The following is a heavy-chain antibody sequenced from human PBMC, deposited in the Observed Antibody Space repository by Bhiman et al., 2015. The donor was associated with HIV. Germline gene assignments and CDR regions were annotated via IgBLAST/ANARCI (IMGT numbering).Heavy chain of an antibody. J-gene: IGHJ6*02. CDR3: ARDQAREVNGMDV. CDR1: GFSFSTYT. V-gene: IGHV3-21*03. D-gene: IGHD3-10*01. Sequence: EVQLVESGGGLVKPGGSLRLSCTASGFSFSTYTMNWVRQAPGKGLEWVSSISSSSSYIYYADSVKGRFTISRDNAKNSLYLQMNSLRAEDTGVYNCARDQAREVNGMDVWGQGDHGSPVSS. CDR2: ISSSSSYI.